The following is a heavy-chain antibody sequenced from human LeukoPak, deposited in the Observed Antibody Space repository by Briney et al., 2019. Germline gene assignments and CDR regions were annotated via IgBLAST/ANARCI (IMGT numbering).Heavy chain of an antibody. Sequence: GTSLRLSCAVSGFTISNHGMHWVRQAPGKGLEWVAMISHDGAAVYYGDSVKGRLTISRDNSNNTLYLQMNSLRVEDTAVYYCAKDWGSSGWYNWFDPWGQGTLVTVSS. D-gene: IGHD6-19*01. V-gene: IGHV3-30*18. CDR1: GFTISNHG. J-gene: IGHJ5*02. CDR3: AKDWGSSGWYNWFDP. CDR2: ISHDGAAV.